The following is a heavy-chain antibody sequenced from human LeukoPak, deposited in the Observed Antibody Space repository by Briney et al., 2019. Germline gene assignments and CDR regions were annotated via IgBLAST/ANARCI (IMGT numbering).Heavy chain of an antibody. CDR2: ISYDGSNK. Sequence: GGSLRLSCAASGFTFSSYGMHWVRRAPGKGLEWVAVISYDGSNKYYADSVKGRFTISRDNSKNTLYLQMNSLRAEDTAVYYCAKSLEGATTNWGQGTLVTVSS. D-gene: IGHD1-26*01. V-gene: IGHV3-30*18. CDR1: GFTFSSYG. J-gene: IGHJ4*02. CDR3: AKSLEGATTN.